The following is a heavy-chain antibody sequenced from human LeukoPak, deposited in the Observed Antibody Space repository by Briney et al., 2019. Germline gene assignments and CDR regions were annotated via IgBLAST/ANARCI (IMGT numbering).Heavy chain of an antibody. Sequence: GGSLRLSCAASGFTFDDYGMSWVRQAPGKGLEWVSGLNWNGGRKGYADSVKGRFTISRDNAKNSLYLQMNSLRAEDTALYYCARASGTMISNYFDYWGQGTLVTVSP. CDR1: GFTFDDYG. V-gene: IGHV3-20*04. CDR3: ARASGTMISNYFDY. CDR2: LNWNGGRK. D-gene: IGHD3-22*01. J-gene: IGHJ4*02.